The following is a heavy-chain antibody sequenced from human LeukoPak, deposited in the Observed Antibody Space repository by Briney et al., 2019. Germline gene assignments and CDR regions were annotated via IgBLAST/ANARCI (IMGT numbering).Heavy chain of an antibody. CDR2: ISYDGSNK. Sequence: GGSLRLSCAASGFTFSSCGMHWVRQAPGKGLEWVAVISYDGSNKYYADSVKGRFTNSRDNSKNTLFLEMNSLRAEDTAVYYCAKALTSGWYLDAFNIWGQGTMVTVSS. CDR3: AKALTSGWYLDAFNI. CDR1: GFTFSSCG. V-gene: IGHV3-30*18. J-gene: IGHJ3*02. D-gene: IGHD6-19*01.